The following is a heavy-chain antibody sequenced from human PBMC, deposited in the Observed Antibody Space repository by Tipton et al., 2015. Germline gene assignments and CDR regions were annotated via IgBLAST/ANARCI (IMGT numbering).Heavy chain of an antibody. D-gene: IGHD3-3*01. V-gene: IGHV1-69*01. CDR2: IIPNSDTP. CDR3: ARLRFATFGVGPNFYYGMDV. CDR1: GGTFSSSV. J-gene: IGHJ6*02. Sequence: QSGAEVKKPGSSVKVSCKASGGTFSSSVISWVRQAPGQGLEWMGGIIPNSDTPNYAQKLQGRVTITADESTSTAYMELSSLRSDDTAVYYCARLRFATFGVGPNFYYGMDVWGQGTTVTVSS.